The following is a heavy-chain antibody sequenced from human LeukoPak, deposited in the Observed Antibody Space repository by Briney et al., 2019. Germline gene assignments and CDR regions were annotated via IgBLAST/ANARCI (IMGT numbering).Heavy chain of an antibody. D-gene: IGHD3-10*01. CDR2: IIPIFGTA. CDR3: ARDRRITMVRGVDAFDI. Sequence: GASVKVSCKASGGTFSSYAISWVRQAPGQGLEWMGGIIPIFGTANYAQKLQGRVTMTTDTSTSTAYMELRSLRSDDTAVYYCARDRRITMVRGVDAFDIWGQGTMVTVSS. V-gene: IGHV1-69*05. CDR1: GGTFSSYA. J-gene: IGHJ3*02.